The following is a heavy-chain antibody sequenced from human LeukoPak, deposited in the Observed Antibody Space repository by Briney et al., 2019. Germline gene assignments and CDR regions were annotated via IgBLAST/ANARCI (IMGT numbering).Heavy chain of an antibody. CDR3: ARRMVRGVISWFDP. J-gene: IGHJ5*02. V-gene: IGHV3-20*01. CDR1: GFTFYDYG. Sequence: PGGTLRLYCAASGFTFYDYGMRRDRHAPGQGLEWVSGINWDGGSTAYADSVKGRFTIARDNAKNSLYLQMNSLRAENTALYHCARRMVRGVISWFDPWGQGTLVTVSS. CDR2: INWDGGST. D-gene: IGHD3-10*01.